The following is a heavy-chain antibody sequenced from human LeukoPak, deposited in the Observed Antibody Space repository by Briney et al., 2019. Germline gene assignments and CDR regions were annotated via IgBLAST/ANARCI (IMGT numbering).Heavy chain of an antibody. Sequence: PSETLSLTCAVSGGSISSSNWWSWVRQPPGKGLEWIGEIYHSGSTNYNPSLKSRVTISVDKSKNQFSLKLSSVTAAGTAVYYCASTLVRGWYFDYWGQGTLVTVSS. CDR2: IYHSGST. V-gene: IGHV4-4*02. CDR3: ASTLVRGWYFDY. J-gene: IGHJ4*02. D-gene: IGHD3-10*01. CDR1: GGSISSSNW.